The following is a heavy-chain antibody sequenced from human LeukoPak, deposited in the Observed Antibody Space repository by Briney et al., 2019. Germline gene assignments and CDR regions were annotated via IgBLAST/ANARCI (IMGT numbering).Heavy chain of an antibody. V-gene: IGHV3-74*01. CDR1: GFTFNSYW. CDR3: AREHRHEGATVDS. Sequence: QPGGSLRLSCAASGFTFNSYWMHWVRQAPGKGLVWVSRIERDGRSTSYADSVRGRFTISRDNAKNTLYLQMNSLRAEDTAVYYCAREHRHEGATVDSWGQGTLVTVSS. D-gene: IGHD1-26*01. CDR2: IERDGRST. J-gene: IGHJ4*02.